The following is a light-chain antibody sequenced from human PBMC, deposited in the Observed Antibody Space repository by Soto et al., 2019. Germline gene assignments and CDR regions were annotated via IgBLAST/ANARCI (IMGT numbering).Light chain of an antibody. CDR3: QQTSSFPLT. V-gene: IGKV1-12*01. CDR2: AAS. CDR1: QGITSW. Sequence: DIQMTQSPSSVSASVGDSLTITCRASQGITSWVAWYQHKPGRAPKLLIYAASRLQSWVPSRFSGSGSGTDFTLTISSLQPEDFGTYYCQQTSSFPLTLGGGTKVEIK. J-gene: IGKJ4*01.